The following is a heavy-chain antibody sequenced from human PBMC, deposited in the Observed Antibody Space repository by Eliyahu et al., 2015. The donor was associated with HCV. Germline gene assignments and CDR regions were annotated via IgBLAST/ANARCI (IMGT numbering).Heavy chain of an antibody. CDR3: ARASSSSHYYFDY. CDR1: GFTFGTQG. J-gene: IGHJ4*02. Sequence: EVQLVESGGGLVKPGGSLRLSCAASGFTFGTQGMTWVRQAPGKGLXWVSSISSSSSYIYYADSVKGRFTISRDNAKNSLYLQMNSLRAEDTTVYYCARASSSSHYYFDYWGQGTLVTVSS. D-gene: IGHD6-13*01. V-gene: IGHV3-21*01. CDR2: ISSSSSYI.